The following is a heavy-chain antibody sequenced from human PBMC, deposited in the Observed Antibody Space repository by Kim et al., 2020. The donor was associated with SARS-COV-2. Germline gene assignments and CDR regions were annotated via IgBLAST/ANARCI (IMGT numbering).Heavy chain of an antibody. V-gene: IGHV3-48*02. CDR1: GFTFSSYS. J-gene: IGHJ4*02. CDR2: ISSSSSTI. Sequence: GGSLRLSCAASGFTFSSYSMNWVRQAPGKGLEWVSYISSSSSTIYYADSVKGRFTISRDNAKNSLYLQMNSLRDEDTAVYYCASSNPGSGSYFDYWGQGTLVTVSS. D-gene: IGHD3-10*01. CDR3: ASSNPGSGSYFDY.